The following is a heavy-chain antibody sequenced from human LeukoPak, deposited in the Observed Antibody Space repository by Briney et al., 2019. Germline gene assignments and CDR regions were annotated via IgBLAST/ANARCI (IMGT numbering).Heavy chain of an antibody. CDR1: GFTVSSNY. V-gene: IGHV3-53*01. D-gene: IGHD5-24*01. Sequence: GGSLRLPCAASGFTVSSNYMNWVRQAPGKGLEWVSVIYGGGNIYYADSVKGRFTISRDNSKNTLYLQMYSLRAEDTAVYYCARGAGYNYPYYFDYWGQGTLVTVSS. J-gene: IGHJ4*02. CDR2: IYGGGNI. CDR3: ARGAGYNYPYYFDY.